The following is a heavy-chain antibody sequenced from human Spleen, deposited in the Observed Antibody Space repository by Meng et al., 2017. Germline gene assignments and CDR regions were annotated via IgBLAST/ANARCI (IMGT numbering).Heavy chain of an antibody. CDR1: GGSFSGYD. Sequence: SETLSLTCAVYGGSFSGYDWSWVRQPPGKGLEWIGEIIHSGSTNYNPSLMSRVTISVDTSKYQFSLKLSSVTAADTAVYYCARGQDRGRYYYYYYGMDVWGQGTTVTVSS. CDR3: ARGQDRGRYYYYYYGMDV. D-gene: IGHD3-10*01. V-gene: IGHV4-34*01. J-gene: IGHJ6*02. CDR2: IIHSGST.